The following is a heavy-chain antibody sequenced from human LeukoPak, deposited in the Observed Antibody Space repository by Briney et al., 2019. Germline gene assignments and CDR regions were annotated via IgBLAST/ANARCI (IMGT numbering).Heavy chain of an antibody. CDR1: GFTFSSYG. V-gene: IGHV3-30*18. D-gene: IGHD5-24*01. J-gene: IGHJ4*02. Sequence: GGSLRLSCAASGFTFSSYGMHWVRQAPGKGLEWVAVISYDGSNKYYADSVKGRFTISRDNSKNTLYLQMNSLRAEDTAVYYCAKDRDSWGQGTLVTVSS. CDR3: AKDRDS. CDR2: ISYDGSNK.